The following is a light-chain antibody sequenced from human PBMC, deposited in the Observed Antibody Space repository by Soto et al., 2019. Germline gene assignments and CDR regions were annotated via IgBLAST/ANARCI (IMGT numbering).Light chain of an antibody. CDR2: DVT. V-gene: IGLV2-14*01. Sequence: QSALTQPASVSGSPGQSITISCTGTSSDVGGFNSVSWYQQHPGNAPKLMIYDVTDRPSGVSNRFSGSKSGNTASPTISGLQAEDEADYYCYSYTTSNTYVFGSGTKLTVL. J-gene: IGLJ1*01. CDR1: SSDVGGFNS. CDR3: YSYTTSNTYV.